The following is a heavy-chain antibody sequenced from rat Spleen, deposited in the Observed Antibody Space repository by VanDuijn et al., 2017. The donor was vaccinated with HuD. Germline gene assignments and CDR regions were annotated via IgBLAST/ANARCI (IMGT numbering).Heavy chain of an antibody. J-gene: IGHJ1*01. V-gene: IGHV3-1*01. D-gene: IGHD1-6*01. Sequence: EVQLQESGPGLVKPSQSLSLTCSVTGYSITSNYWAWIRKFPGNKMEWLGYINYVGYTGYNPSLKSRISITRDTSKNQFFLQLNSVTTEDTATYYCARAGYSTDYRNWYFDFWGPGTMVTVSS. CDR1: GYSITSNY. CDR3: ARAGYSTDYRNWYFDF. CDR2: INYVGYT.